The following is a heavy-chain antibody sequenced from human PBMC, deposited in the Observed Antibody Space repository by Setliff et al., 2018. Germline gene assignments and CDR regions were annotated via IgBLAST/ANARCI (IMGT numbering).Heavy chain of an antibody. Sequence: PGGSLRLSCAASGFSFSSYGMNWVRQAPEKGPEWVSYISSSSSTIYYADSVKGRFTISRDNAKNSLYLQMSDLRAEDTAVYYCAKDFWSGYVSYLDPWGQGTLVTVSS. CDR2: ISSSSSTI. V-gene: IGHV3-48*01. CDR1: GFSFSSYG. CDR3: AKDFWSGYVSYLDP. D-gene: IGHD3-3*01. J-gene: IGHJ5*02.